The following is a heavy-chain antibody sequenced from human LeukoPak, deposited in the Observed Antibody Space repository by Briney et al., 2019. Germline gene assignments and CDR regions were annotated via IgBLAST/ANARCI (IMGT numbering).Heavy chain of an antibody. CDR2: IISIFGTA. CDR3: ARDLLRGYYFDY. CDR1: GGTFSSYA. V-gene: IGHV1-69*13. J-gene: IGHJ4*02. D-gene: IGHD3-22*01. Sequence: ATVKVSCKASGGTFSSYAISWVRQAPGQGLEWMGGIISIFGTANYAQKFQGRVTITADESTSTAYMELSSLRSEDTAVYYCARDLLRGYYFDYWGQGTLVTVSS.